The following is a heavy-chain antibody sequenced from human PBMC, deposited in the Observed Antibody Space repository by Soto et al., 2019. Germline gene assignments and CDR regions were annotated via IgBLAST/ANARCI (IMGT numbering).Heavy chain of an antibody. CDR1: GYTFTSYG. V-gene: IGHV1-18*01. Sequence: ASVKVSCKASGYTFTSYGISWVRQAPGQELEWMGWISAYNGNTNYAQKLQGRVTMTTDTSKNHFSLRLNSVTSADTAVYYCARGVYLSLVRTGWFDPWGQGTLVTVSS. CDR3: ARGVYLSLVRTGWFDP. D-gene: IGHD3-10*01. CDR2: ISAYNGNT. J-gene: IGHJ5*02.